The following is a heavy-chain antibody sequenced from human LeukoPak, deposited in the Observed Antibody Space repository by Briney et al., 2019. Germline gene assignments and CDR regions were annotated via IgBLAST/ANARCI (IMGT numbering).Heavy chain of an antibody. D-gene: IGHD1-26*01. Sequence: GGSLRLSCAASEFTFSSYAMTWVRQAPGKGLEWVSSISGSGDYTYYRDSVKGRFTMSRDNSKNTVYLNMNSLRAEDTAVYYCAKARSGSYRQFPTDYWGQGTLVTVSS. CDR2: ISGSGDYT. J-gene: IGHJ4*02. CDR1: EFTFSSYA. V-gene: IGHV3-23*01. CDR3: AKARSGSYRQFPTDY.